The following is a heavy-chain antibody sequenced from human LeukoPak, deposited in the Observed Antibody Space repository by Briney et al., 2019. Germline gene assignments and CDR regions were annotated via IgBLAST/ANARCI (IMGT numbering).Heavy chain of an antibody. J-gene: IGHJ6*03. V-gene: IGHV7-4-1*02. CDR1: GYTFTSYA. Sequence: ASVRVSCKASGYTFTSYAMNWVRQAPGQGLEWMGWINTNTGNPTYAQGFTGRFVFSLDTSVSTAYLQISSLRAEDTAVYYCARALTYSSSSWLGDYYYYYMDVWGKGTTVTVSS. CDR2: INTNTGNP. D-gene: IGHD6-6*01. CDR3: ARALTYSSSSWLGDYYYYYMDV.